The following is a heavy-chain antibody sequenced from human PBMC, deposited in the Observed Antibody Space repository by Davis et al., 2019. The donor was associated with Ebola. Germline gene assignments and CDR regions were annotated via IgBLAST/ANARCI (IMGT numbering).Heavy chain of an antibody. J-gene: IGHJ6*02. Sequence: PSETLSLTCTVSGGSISSGGYYWSWIRPHPGKGLEWIGYIYYSGSTYYNPSLKSRVTISVDTSKNQFSLKLSSVTAADTAVYYCARAGGVTYGMDVWGQGTTVTVSS. D-gene: IGHD2-8*02. CDR3: ARAGGVTYGMDV. CDR1: GGSISSGGYY. CDR2: IYYSGST. V-gene: IGHV4-31*03.